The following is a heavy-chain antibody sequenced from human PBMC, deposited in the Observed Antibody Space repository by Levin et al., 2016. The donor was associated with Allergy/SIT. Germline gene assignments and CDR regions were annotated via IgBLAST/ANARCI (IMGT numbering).Heavy chain of an antibody. V-gene: IGHV3-74*01. D-gene: IGHD1-26*01. CDR3: ARELVGGTRWFDP. CDR1: GFTFGNFW. CDR2: VNNGGTIT. J-gene: IGHJ5*02. Sequence: GGSLRLSCAASGFTFGNFWAHWVRQVPGKGLLWVSRVNNGGTITNYADSVKGRFTISRDNAKNTLYLQMNSLRAEDTAVYYCARELVGGTRWFDPWGQGTLVTVSS.